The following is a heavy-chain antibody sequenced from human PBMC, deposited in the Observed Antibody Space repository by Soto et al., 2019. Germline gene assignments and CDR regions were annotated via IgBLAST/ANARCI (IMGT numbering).Heavy chain of an antibody. J-gene: IGHJ4*02. CDR2: ISAYNGNT. D-gene: IGHD3-10*01. CDR3: ARDLDGSGSYYTDY. CDR1: GYMFVTYG. Sequence: ASVKVSCKASGYMFVTYGINWVRQAPGQGLEWMGWISAYNGNTKYAQNLQGRVTMTTDASTSTAYMEMRSLRSDDTAVYYCARDLDGSGSYYTDYWGPGTLVTVSS. V-gene: IGHV1-18*01.